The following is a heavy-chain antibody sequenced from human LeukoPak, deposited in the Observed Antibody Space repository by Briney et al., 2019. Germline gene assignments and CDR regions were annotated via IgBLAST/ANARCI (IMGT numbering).Heavy chain of an antibody. CDR3: ASLGCSGGSCYPY. Sequence: PSETLSLTCTVSGGSISSGGYYWTWIRQRPGKGLERIGYIFYSGSTYYNPSLKSRVTISGDTSKNQFSLRLSSVTAADTAVYYCASLGCSGGSCYPYWGQGTLVTVSS. V-gene: IGHV4-31*03. J-gene: IGHJ4*02. CDR2: IFYSGST. CDR1: GGSISSGGYY. D-gene: IGHD2-15*01.